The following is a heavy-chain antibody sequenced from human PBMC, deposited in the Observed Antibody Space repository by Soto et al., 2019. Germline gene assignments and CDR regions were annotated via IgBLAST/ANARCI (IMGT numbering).Heavy chain of an antibody. CDR2: INHSGST. CDR1: GGSFSRYY. D-gene: IGHD3-9*01. Sequence: PSETLSLTCAVYGGSFSRYYWSWFLQPPGKGMEWIGEINHSGSTNYNPSLKSRVTISVDTSKNQFSLKLSSVTAADTAVYYCARGRKRYFHPRNSSPHDYCGQGTLVTV. J-gene: IGHJ4*02. V-gene: IGHV4-34*01. CDR3: ARGRKRYFHPRNSSPHDY.